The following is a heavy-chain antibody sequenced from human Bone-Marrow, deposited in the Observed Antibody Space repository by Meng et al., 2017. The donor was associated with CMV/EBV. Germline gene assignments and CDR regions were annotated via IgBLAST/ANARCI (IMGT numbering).Heavy chain of an antibody. J-gene: IGHJ5*02. CDR2: RNRNRSGR. D-gene: IGHD2-2*01. CDR3: ARPPSPIHSTSSLWFDP. Sequence: STVTGYYMNWGRQGREERLEGRGGRNRNRSGRKDEKKYKGRVTMNRDTSISTAYMELSRLRSDDTAVYYCARPPSPIHSTSSLWFDPWGQGTLVTVSS. CDR1: STVTGYY. V-gene: IGHV1-2*02.